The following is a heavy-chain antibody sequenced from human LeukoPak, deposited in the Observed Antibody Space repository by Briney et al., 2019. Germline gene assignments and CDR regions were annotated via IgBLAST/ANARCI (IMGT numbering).Heavy chain of an antibody. V-gene: IGHV1-69*13. CDR2: IIPIFGTA. Sequence: ASVKVSCKASGGAFSSYAISWVRQAPGQGLKWMGGIIPIFGTANYAQKFQGRVTITADESTSTAYMELSSLRSEDTAVYYCARCLGCYDILTGYYDAGGLHWYFDLWGRGTLVTVSS. CDR3: ARCLGCYDILTGYYDAGGLHWYFDL. J-gene: IGHJ2*01. D-gene: IGHD3-9*01. CDR1: GGAFSSYA.